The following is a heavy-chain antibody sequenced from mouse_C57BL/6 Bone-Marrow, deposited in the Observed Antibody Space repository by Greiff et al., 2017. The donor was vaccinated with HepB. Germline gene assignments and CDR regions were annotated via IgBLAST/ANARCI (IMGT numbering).Heavy chain of an antibody. CDR3: ARHRTGSFDY. CDR2: ISSGGSYT. V-gene: IGHV5-6*01. J-gene: IGHJ2*01. D-gene: IGHD4-1*01. Sequence: EVQLVESGGDLVKPGGSLKLSCAASGFTFSSYGMSWVRQTPDKRLEWVATISSGGSYTYYPDSVKGRFTISRDNAKNTLYLQMSSLKSEDTAMYYCARHRTGSFDYWGQGTTLTVSS. CDR1: GFTFSSYG.